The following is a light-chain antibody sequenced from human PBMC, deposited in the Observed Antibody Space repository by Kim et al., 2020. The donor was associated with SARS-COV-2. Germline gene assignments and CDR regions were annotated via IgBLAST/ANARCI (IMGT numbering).Light chain of an antibody. V-gene: IGLV2-14*03. CDR2: DVT. J-gene: IGLJ3*02. CDR3: ASYTSSSTWV. CDR1: YNY. Sequence: YNYVSWYQQHPGKAPKLMIYDVTKRLSGISIRFSGSKSSNTASLTISGLRAEDEADYYCASYTSSSTWVFGGGTQVTVL.